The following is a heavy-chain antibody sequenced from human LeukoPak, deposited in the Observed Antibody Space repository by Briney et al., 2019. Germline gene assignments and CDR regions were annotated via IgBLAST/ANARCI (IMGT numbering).Heavy chain of an antibody. Sequence: PSQTLSLTCTVSGGSISSGGYYWSWIRQHPGKGLEWIGYIYYSGSTYYNPSLKSRVTISVDTSKNQFSLKLSSVTAADTAVYYCARARAGLRYDMDVWGQGTTVTVSS. CDR3: ARARAGLRYDMDV. D-gene: IGHD2-21*01. CDR1: GGSISSGGYY. V-gene: IGHV4-31*03. J-gene: IGHJ6*02. CDR2: IYYSGST.